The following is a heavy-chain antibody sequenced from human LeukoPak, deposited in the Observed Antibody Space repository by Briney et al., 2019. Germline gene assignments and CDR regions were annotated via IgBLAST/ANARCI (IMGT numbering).Heavy chain of an antibody. D-gene: IGHD6-25*01. CDR2: ISSSSSTI. CDR3: ARDGPAATPDY. V-gene: IGHV3-48*01. CDR1: GFTFSSYS. J-gene: IGHJ4*02. Sequence: GGSLRLSCAASGFTFSSYSMNWVRQAPGKGLEWVSYISSSSSTIYYADSVKGRFTISRDNAKNSLYLQMNSLRAEDTAVYYCARDGPAATPDYWGQGTLVTVSS.